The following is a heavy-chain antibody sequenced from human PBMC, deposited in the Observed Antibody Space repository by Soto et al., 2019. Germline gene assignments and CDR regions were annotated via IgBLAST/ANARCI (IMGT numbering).Heavy chain of an antibody. J-gene: IGHJ4*02. V-gene: IGHV1-3*01. Sequence: ASVKVSCTASGYTFTSYGIIWVRQAPGQRLEWMGWINAGNGNTKYSQKFQGRVTITRDTSASTAYMELSSLRSEDTAVYYCAKDYYDSSGYYPPALLFDYWGQGTLVTVSS. CDR2: INAGNGNT. CDR1: GYTFTSYG. D-gene: IGHD3-22*01. CDR3: AKDYYDSSGYYPPALLFDY.